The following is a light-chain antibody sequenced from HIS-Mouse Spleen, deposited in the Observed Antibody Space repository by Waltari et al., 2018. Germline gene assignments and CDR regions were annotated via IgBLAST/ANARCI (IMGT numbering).Light chain of an antibody. CDR3: QVWDSSSDHPV. Sequence: SYVLTQPPSVSVAPGQTARITRGGNNIGMKSVHVYQQKPGQAPVLVVYDDSDRPSGIPERCSGSNSGNTATLTISRVEAGDEADYYCQVWDSSSDHPVFGGGTKLTVL. CDR1: NIGMKS. J-gene: IGLJ3*02. V-gene: IGLV3-21*02. CDR2: DDS.